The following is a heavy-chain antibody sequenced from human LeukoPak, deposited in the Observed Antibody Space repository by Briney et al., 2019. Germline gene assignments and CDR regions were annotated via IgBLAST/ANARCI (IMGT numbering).Heavy chain of an antibody. CDR2: IYYSGST. CDR1: GGSISSGGYY. J-gene: IGHJ4*02. Sequence: SETLSLTCTVSGGSISSGGYYWSWIRQHPGKGLEWIGYIYYSGSTYYNPSLKSRLTLSVDASKNQFSLKLSSVTAADTAVYYCARDGGQGSGWSAIDYWGQGTLVTVSS. CDR3: ARDGGQGSGWSAIDY. D-gene: IGHD6-19*01. V-gene: IGHV4-31*03.